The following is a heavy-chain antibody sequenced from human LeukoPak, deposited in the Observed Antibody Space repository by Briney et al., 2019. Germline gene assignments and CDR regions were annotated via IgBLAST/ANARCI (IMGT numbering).Heavy chain of an antibody. CDR1: GGSFSGYY. J-gene: IGHJ3*02. CDR3: ARSYSGSGDAFDI. CDR2: INHTGTT. Sequence: SETLSLTCAVYGGSFSGYYWSWIRQPPGKGLEWIGEINHTGTTNYNPSLKSRVTISVDTSKNHFSLKLSSVTAADTAVYYCARSYSGSGDAFDIWGQGTMVTVSS. V-gene: IGHV4-34*01. D-gene: IGHD1-26*01.